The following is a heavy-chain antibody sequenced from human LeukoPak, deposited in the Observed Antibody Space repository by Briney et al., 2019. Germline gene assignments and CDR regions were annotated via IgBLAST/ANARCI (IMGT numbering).Heavy chain of an antibody. CDR1: GFTVSNNY. CDR3: ARGNLPGYTYGSVY. Sequence: GGSLRLSCAASGFTVSNNYMTWVRQAPGKGLEWVSLISTGGSPYYTDSVKGRFTISRDNSKNTLFLQMNSLRAEDTAVYYCARGNLPGYTYGSVYWGQGTLVTVSS. J-gene: IGHJ4*02. D-gene: IGHD5-18*01. CDR2: ISTGGSP. V-gene: IGHV3-53*01.